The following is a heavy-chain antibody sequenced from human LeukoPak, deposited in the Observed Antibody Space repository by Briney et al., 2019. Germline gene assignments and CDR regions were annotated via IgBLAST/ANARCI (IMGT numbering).Heavy chain of an antibody. D-gene: IGHD3-22*01. CDR1: GFTFSSYW. Sequence: GGSLRLSCAASGFTFSSYWMHWVRHTPGKGLVWVSRIKGDGSSTSYADSVKGRFTISRDNSKNTLYLQMNSLRAEDTAFYYCARDHGSSGYYHNIDYWGQGTLVTVSS. V-gene: IGHV3-74*01. J-gene: IGHJ4*02. CDR2: IKGDGSST. CDR3: ARDHGSSGYYHNIDY.